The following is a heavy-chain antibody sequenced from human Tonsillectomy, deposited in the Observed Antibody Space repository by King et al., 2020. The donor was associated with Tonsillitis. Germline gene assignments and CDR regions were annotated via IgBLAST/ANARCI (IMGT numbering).Heavy chain of an antibody. CDR1: GFTFSNYG. V-gene: IGHV3-30*02. J-gene: IGHJ4*02. CDR2: IGYDEGNK. CDR3: AKEDYRSSWYVDY. D-gene: IGHD6-13*01. Sequence: VQLVESGGGVVQPGGSLRLSCAASGFTFSNYGMHWVRQAPGKGLEWVAFIGYDEGNKFYADSVKGRFTISRDNSKNTLYLQMNSLRVEDTAVYYCAKEDYRSSWYVDYWGQGTLVTVSS.